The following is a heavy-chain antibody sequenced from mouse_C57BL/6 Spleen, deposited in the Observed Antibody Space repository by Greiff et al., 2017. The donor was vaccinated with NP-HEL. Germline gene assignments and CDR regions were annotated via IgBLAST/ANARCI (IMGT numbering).Heavy chain of an antibody. J-gene: IGHJ3*01. CDR2: IYPSDSET. CDR1: GYTFTSYW. Sequence: QVQLQQPGAELVRPGSSVKLSCKASGYTFTSYWMDWVKQRPGQGLEWIGNIYPSDSETHYNQKFKDKATLTVDKSSSTAYMQLSSLTSEDSAVYYCARGGDGCYPAWFAYWGQGTLVTVSA. V-gene: IGHV1-61*01. D-gene: IGHD2-3*01. CDR3: ARGGDGCYPAWFAY.